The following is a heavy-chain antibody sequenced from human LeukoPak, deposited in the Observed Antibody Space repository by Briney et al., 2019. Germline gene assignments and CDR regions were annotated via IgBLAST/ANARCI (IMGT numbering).Heavy chain of an antibody. CDR3: ARGGEMATISAWWDAFDI. V-gene: IGHV4-39*07. CDR1: GGPISSSSYY. CDR2: IYYSGST. Sequence: PSETLSLTCTVSGGPISSSSYYWGWIRQPPGKGLEWIGSIYYSGSTYYNPPLKSRVTISVDTSKNQFSLKLSSVTAADTAVYYCARGGEMATISAWWDAFDIWGQGTMVTVSS. J-gene: IGHJ3*02. D-gene: IGHD5-24*01.